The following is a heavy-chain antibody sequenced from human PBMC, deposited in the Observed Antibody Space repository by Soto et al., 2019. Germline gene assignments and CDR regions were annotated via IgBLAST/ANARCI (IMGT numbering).Heavy chain of an antibody. V-gene: IGHV1-2*02. D-gene: IGHD6-13*01. J-gene: IGHJ4*02. Sequence: ASVKVSCKASGYTFTGYYMHWVRQAPGQGLEWMGWINPNSGGTNYAQKFQGRVTMTRDTSISTAYMELSRLRSDDTAVYYCARDLSVIAAAGTTEFDYWGQGTLVTVSS. CDR2: INPNSGGT. CDR1: GYTFTGYY. CDR3: ARDLSVIAAAGTTEFDY.